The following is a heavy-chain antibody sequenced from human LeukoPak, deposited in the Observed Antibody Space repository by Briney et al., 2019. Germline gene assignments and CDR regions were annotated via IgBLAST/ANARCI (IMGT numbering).Heavy chain of an antibody. CDR2: ICYSGST. V-gene: IGHV4-39*07. CDR3: AKSNGYGLVDI. D-gene: IGHD3-10*01. J-gene: IGHJ3*02. CDR1: GGSFSTSNYY. Sequence: SETLSLTCTVSGGSFSTSNYYWVWLPQPPGTGPEWVGNICYSGSTSYSPPLRSRVTISLDTSRTKFSLKLNSVTAADTAVYYCAKSNGYGLVDIWGQGTMVTVSS.